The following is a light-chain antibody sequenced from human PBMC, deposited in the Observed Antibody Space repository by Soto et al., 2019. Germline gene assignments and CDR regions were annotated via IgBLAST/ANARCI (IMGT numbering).Light chain of an antibody. CDR3: QQHSNWPPWT. CDR2: DAS. Sequence: EIVLTQSPATLSLSPGERATLSCRASQSVSSYLAWYQQQPGQAPRLLIYDASNRATSIPARFSGSGSGTAFTLTIISLEPEDFAVYYCQQHSNWPPWTFGQGTKVEIK. CDR1: QSVSSY. V-gene: IGKV3-11*01. J-gene: IGKJ1*01.